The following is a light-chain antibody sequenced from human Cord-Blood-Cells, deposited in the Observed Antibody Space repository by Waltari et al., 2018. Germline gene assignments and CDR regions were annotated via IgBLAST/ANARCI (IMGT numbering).Light chain of an antibody. V-gene: IGLV2-23*03. Sequence: QSALTQPASVSGSPGQSITISCTGTSSDVGSYNLVSWYQQHPGKAPKLMIYEGSKRPSGFLIRFAGSKAGNTASLTISGLQAEDEADYYCCSYAGSSTFDVFGTGTKVTVL. CDR2: EGS. J-gene: IGLJ1*01. CDR3: CSYAGSSTFDV. CDR1: SSDVGSYNL.